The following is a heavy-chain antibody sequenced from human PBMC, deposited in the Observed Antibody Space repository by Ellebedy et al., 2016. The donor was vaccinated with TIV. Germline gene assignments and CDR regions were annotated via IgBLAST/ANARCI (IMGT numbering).Heavy chain of an antibody. CDR2: IIGHGSEI. D-gene: IGHD2-15*01. Sequence: GESLKISXVASGFTFSDYWMSWVRQAPGKGLEWVASIIGHGSEIHYVDSVRGRFTISRDNAYNSLYLQMNSLTDEDTAVYFCAKGLGAYSTQPGDYWGQGTLVTVSS. V-gene: IGHV3-7*03. CDR3: AKGLGAYSTQPGDY. CDR1: GFTFSDYW. J-gene: IGHJ4*02.